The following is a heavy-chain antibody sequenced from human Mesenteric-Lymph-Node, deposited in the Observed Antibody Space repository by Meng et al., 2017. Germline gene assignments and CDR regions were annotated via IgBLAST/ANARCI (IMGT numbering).Heavy chain of an antibody. CDR2: IYYSGST. J-gene: IGHJ4*02. V-gene: IGHV4-59*01. Sequence: SETLSLTCTVSGGSISSYYWSWIRQPPGKGLEWIGYIYYSGSTNYNPSLKSRVTISVDTSKNQFSLKLSSVTAADTAVYYCARAGYSYGAYFDYWGQGTLVTVSS. CDR1: GGSISSYY. CDR3: ARAGYSYGAYFDY. D-gene: IGHD5-18*01.